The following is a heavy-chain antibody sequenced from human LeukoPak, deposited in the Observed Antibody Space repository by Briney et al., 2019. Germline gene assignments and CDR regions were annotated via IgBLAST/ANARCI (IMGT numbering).Heavy chain of an antibody. D-gene: IGHD2-15*01. CDR1: GYTLTELS. V-gene: IGHV1-24*01. CDR2: FDPEDGET. J-gene: IGHJ2*01. CDR3: ATPRSGVVAWYFDL. Sequence: ASVKVSCKVSGYTLTELSMHWVRQAPGKGLEWMGGFDPEDGETIYAQKFQGRVTMTEDTSTDTAYMELSSLRSGDTAVYYCATPRSGVVAWYFDLWGRGTLVTVSS.